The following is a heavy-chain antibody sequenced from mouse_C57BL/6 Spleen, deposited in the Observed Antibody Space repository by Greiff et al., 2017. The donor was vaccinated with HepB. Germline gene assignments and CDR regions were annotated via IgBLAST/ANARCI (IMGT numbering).Heavy chain of an antibody. J-gene: IGHJ1*03. CDR1: GFTFSDYG. Sequence: EVKLVESGGGLVKPGGSLKLSCAASGFTFSDYGMHWVRQAPEKGLEWVAYISSGSSTIYYADTVKGRFTISRDNAKNTLFLQMTSLRSEDTAMYYCARGPNLYYYGSDYWYFDVWGTGTTVTVSS. CDR2: ISSGSSTI. D-gene: IGHD1-1*01. V-gene: IGHV5-17*01. CDR3: ARGPNLYYYGSDYWYFDV.